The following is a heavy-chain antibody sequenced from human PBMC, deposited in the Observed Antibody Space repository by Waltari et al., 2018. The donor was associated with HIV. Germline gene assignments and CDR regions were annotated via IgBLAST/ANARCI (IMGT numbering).Heavy chain of an antibody. CDR1: GFIFSISA. J-gene: IGHJ6*02. CDR3: ARDGEFGRSVNNFYNMDV. V-gene: IGHV3-30*01. Sequence: QVRLVESGGGVVQAERSLRLCCPGSGFIFSISAMHWVRQAPGKGCEWVAVISNDGQNKYYADSVKGRFTISRDNSRDTLYLQMDSLRAEDTAQYYCARDGEFGRSVNNFYNMDVWGQGTTVTVSS. D-gene: IGHD3-10*01. CDR2: ISNDGQNK.